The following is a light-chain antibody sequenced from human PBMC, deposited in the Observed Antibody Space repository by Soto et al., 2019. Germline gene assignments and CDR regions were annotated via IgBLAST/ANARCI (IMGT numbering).Light chain of an antibody. J-gene: IGKJ1*01. CDR1: QSVDNY. Sequence: DILIIQSPSFMSNSVGDTVTLTCRASQSVDNYLNWYQQKPGQAPGLLIYGASSLQSGVPSRFSGRGSGTDFTLTISRLQPEDFAVYYCQQNSSSPPWTFGQGTKVDIK. CDR2: GAS. V-gene: IGKV1-39*01. CDR3: QQNSSSPPWT.